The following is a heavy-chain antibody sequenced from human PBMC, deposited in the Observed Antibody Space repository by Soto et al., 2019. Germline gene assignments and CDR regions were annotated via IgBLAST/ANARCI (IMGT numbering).Heavy chain of an antibody. CDR2: IYYSGST. Sequence: QVQLQESGPGLVKPSQTLSLTCTVSGGSISSGDYYWSWIRQPPGKGLEWIGYIYYSGSTYYNPSLKRRVTIPVDTSKNQFSLKLSSVTAADTAVYYCARAPVIYDSGPFDPWGQGTLVTVSS. CDR3: ARAPVIYDSGPFDP. D-gene: IGHD3-22*01. CDR1: GGSISSGDYY. J-gene: IGHJ5*02. V-gene: IGHV4-30-4*01.